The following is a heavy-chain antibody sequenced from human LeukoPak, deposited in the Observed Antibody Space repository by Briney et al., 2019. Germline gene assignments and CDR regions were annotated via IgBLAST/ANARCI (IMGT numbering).Heavy chain of an antibody. Sequence: PSETLSLTCTVSGGSISSSSYYWGWIRQPPGKGLEWIGSIYYSGSTYYNPSLKSRVTISVDTSKSQFSLKLSSVTAADTAVYHCARRRLIAVAFFDPWGQGTLVTVSS. CDR1: GGSISSSSYY. CDR3: ARRRLIAVAFFDP. J-gene: IGHJ5*02. D-gene: IGHD6-19*01. V-gene: IGHV4-39*01. CDR2: IYYSGST.